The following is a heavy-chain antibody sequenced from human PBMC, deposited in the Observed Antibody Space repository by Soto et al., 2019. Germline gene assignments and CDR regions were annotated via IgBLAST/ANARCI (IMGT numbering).Heavy chain of an antibody. V-gene: IGHV3-15*01. D-gene: IGHD2-15*01. Sequence: PGGSLRLSCAASGFTFSNAWMSWVRQAPGKGLEWVGRIKSKTDGGTTDYAALVKGRFTISSDDSKNTLYLQMNSLKTEDTAVYYCTTVSHCSGGSCYLTLYYYYGMDVWGQGTTVTVSS. CDR3: TTVSHCSGGSCYLTLYYYYGMDV. J-gene: IGHJ6*02. CDR1: GFTFSNAW. CDR2: IKSKTDGGTT.